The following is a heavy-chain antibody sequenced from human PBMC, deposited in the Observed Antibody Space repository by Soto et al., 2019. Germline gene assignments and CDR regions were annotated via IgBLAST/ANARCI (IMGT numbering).Heavy chain of an antibody. V-gene: IGHV3-23*01. CDR1: GFTFSNYA. Sequence: EVQLLESGGDLVQPGGSLRLSCEGSGFTFSNYAMSWVRQAPGKGLEWVTGISARGGTTYYVDSVKGRFTISRDNSKNTLYLQMNALRAEDRAVYYCAKDRGFGAGHGMDVWGQGTTVTVSS. D-gene: IGHD3-10*01. J-gene: IGHJ6*02. CDR2: ISARGGTT. CDR3: AKDRGFGAGHGMDV.